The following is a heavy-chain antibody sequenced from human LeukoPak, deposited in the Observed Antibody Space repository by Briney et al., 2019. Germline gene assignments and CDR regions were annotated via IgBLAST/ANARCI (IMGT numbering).Heavy chain of an antibody. D-gene: IGHD5-12*01. CDR2: INHSGST. CDR1: GVSFSGYY. Sequence: PSETLSLTCAVYGVSFSGYYWSWIRQPPGKGLEWIGEINHSGSTNYNPSLKSRVTISVDTSKNQFSLKLSSVTAADTAVYYCARGPSGYHNTGGQGTLVTVSS. CDR3: ARGPSGYHNT. J-gene: IGHJ4*02. V-gene: IGHV4-34*01.